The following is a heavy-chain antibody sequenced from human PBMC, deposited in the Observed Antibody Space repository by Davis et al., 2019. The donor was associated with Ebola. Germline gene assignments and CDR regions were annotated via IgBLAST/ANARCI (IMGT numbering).Heavy chain of an antibody. Sequence: GGSLRLSCAASGFTFSSYDMHWVRQATGKGLEWVSAIGTAGDTYYPGSVKGRFTISRENAKNSLYLQMNSLRAEDTAVYYCARERSYSAFDYWGQGTLVTVSS. CDR2: IGTAGDT. D-gene: IGHD1-26*01. CDR1: GFTFSSYD. J-gene: IGHJ4*02. V-gene: IGHV3-13*01. CDR3: ARERSYSAFDY.